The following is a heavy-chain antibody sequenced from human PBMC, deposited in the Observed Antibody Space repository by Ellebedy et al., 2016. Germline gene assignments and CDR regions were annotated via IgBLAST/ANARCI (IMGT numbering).Heavy chain of an antibody. D-gene: IGHD2-2*01. J-gene: IGHJ4*02. V-gene: IGHV1-18*01. CDR2: ISAYNGNT. CDR3: LLGYCSSTSCSFDY. Sequence: ASVKVSCXASGYTFTSYGISWVRQAPGQGLEWMGWISAYNGNTNYAQKLQGRVTMTTDTSTSTAYMELRSLRSDDTAVYYCLLGYCSSTSCSFDYWGQGTLVTVSS. CDR1: GYTFTSYG.